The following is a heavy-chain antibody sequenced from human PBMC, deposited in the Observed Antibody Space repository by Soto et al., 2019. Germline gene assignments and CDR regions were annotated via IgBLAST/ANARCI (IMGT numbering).Heavy chain of an antibody. J-gene: IGHJ4*02. CDR1: GGSISSGGYY. CDR2: IYYSGST. V-gene: IGHV4-31*03. CDR3: ARAPGGIVVVVAGYYFDY. D-gene: IGHD2-15*01. Sequence: SETLSLTCTVSGGSISSGGYYWSWIRQHPGKGLEWIGYIYYSGSTYYNPSLKSRVTISVDTSKNQFSLKLSSVTAADTAVYYCARAPGGIVVVVAGYYFDYWGQGTLVTAPQ.